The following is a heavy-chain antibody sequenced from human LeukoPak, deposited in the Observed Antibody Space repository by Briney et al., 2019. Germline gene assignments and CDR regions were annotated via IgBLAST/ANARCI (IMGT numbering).Heavy chain of an antibody. CDR2: ISWNSGSI. D-gene: IGHD3-22*01. Sequence: GRSLRLSCAASGFTFDDYAMHWVRQAPGKGLEWVSGISWNSGSIGYADSVKGRFTISRDNAKNSLYLQVNSLRAEDMALYYCAKATGPNYYDSSPYYFDYWGPGTLVTVSS. V-gene: IGHV3-9*03. J-gene: IGHJ4*02. CDR1: GFTFDDYA. CDR3: AKATGPNYYDSSPYYFDY.